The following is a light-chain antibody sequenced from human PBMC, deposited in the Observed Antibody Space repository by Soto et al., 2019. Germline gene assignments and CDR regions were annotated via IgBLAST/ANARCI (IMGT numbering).Light chain of an antibody. CDR2: DVS. CDR3: QQYDIYSGT. Sequence: IQMTQSPSTLSASVGEKVTITCRASQGVGVWLAWYQQKPGKAPKLLISDVSDLQRGVPSRFNGSGSGTEFTLSINSLQSDDFATYYCQQYDIYSGTFGQGTRVEIK. V-gene: IGKV1-5*01. CDR1: QGVGVW. J-gene: IGKJ1*01.